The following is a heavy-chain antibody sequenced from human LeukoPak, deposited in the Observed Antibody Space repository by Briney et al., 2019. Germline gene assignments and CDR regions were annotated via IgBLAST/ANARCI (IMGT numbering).Heavy chain of an antibody. CDR2: IFHSGST. V-gene: IGHV4-4*02. CDR3: ARAGGTPHDSSDAFDI. Sequence: SETLSLTCTISGDFISGSNWWSWVRLPPGKGLEWIGEIFHSGSTNYNPSLKSRVTISVDKSKNQFSLKLSSVTAADTAVYYCARAGGTPHDSSDAFDIWGQGTMVTVSS. CDR1: GDFISGSNW. D-gene: IGHD1-26*01. J-gene: IGHJ3*02.